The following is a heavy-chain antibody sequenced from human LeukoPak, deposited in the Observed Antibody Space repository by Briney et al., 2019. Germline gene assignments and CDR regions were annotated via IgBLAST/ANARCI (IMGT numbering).Heavy chain of an antibody. V-gene: IGHV3-33*01. D-gene: IGHD5-18*01. J-gene: IGHJ4*02. Sequence: PGGSLRLSCAASGFTFSSYGMHWVRQAPGKGLEWVAVIWYDGSNKYYADSVKGRFTISRDNSKNTLYLQMNSLGAEDTAVYYCARGTTWIQLWLDYWGQGTLVTVSS. CDR3: ARGTTWIQLWLDY. CDR2: IWYDGSNK. CDR1: GFTFSSYG.